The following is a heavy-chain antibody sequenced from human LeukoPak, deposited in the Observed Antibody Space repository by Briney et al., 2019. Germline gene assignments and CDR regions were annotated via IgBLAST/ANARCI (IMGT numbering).Heavy chain of an antibody. CDR2: ISSYNGKT. Sequence: ASVKVSCKASGYTFTIYGISWVRQAPGQGPEWVGWISSYNGKTNYARKVQDRVTLTTDTSTNTAYMELRSLRSDDTAVYYCARDRGPRRGIAARPFDYWGQGTLVTVSS. CDR1: GYTFTIYG. D-gene: IGHD6-6*01. CDR3: ARDRGPRRGIAARPFDY. V-gene: IGHV1-18*01. J-gene: IGHJ4*02.